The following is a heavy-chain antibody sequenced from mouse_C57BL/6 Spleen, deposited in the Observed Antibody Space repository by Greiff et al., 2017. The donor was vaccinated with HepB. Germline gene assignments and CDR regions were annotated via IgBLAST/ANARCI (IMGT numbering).Heavy chain of an antibody. V-gene: IGHV1-52*01. CDR2: IDPSDSET. Sequence: VQLQQPGAELVRPGSSVKLSCKASGYTFTSYWMHWVKQRPIQGLEWIGNIDPSDSETHYNQKFKDKATLTVDKSSSTAYMQLSSLTSEDSAVYYCAREGWLPLDYWGQGTTLTVSS. CDR1: GYTFTSYW. D-gene: IGHD2-3*01. CDR3: AREGWLPLDY. J-gene: IGHJ2*01.